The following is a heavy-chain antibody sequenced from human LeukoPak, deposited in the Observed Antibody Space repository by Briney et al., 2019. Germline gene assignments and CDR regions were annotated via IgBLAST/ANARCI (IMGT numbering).Heavy chain of an antibody. D-gene: IGHD3-16*01. Sequence: SDTLSLTCTVSGDSISSSNYYWGWIRKPPGEGLEWIGSIYYSGSTYYNRSVTIQLTVSVETSKNQFSLKLISVTAADTAVYYCARQHIVSYGGWDPSDYWGQGTLVTVSS. V-gene: IGHV4-39*01. CDR1: GDSISSSNYY. CDR2: IYYSGST. CDR3: ARQHIVSYGGWDPSDY. J-gene: IGHJ4*02.